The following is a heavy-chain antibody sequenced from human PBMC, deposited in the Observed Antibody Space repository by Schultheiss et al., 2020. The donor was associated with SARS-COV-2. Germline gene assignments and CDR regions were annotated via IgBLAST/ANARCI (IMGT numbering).Heavy chain of an antibody. CDR1: GFSFDTFS. Sequence: GGSLRLSCAASGFSFDTFSMIWLRRAPGKGLEWVSAIGPAGGDPYYADSVRGRFTISRDNSKNTLYLQMNSLRVEDTAVYYCARDHRTDTAMPVIWGQGTLVTVSS. CDR3: ARDHRTDTAMPVI. V-gene: IGHV3-23*01. CDR2: IGPAGGDP. J-gene: IGHJ4*02. D-gene: IGHD5-18*01.